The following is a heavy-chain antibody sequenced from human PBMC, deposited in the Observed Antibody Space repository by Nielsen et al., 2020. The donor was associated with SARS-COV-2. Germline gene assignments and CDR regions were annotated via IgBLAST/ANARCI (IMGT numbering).Heavy chain of an antibody. D-gene: IGHD5-18*01. V-gene: IGHV1-2*05. CDR1: GYTFTGYY. Sequence: ASVKVSCKASGYTFTGYYMHWVRQAPGQGLEWMGRINPNSGGTNYAQKFQGRVTMTRDTSISTAYMELSRLRSDDTVVYYCARVDTAMDIADYWGQGTLVTVSS. J-gene: IGHJ4*02. CDR3: ARVDTAMDIADY. CDR2: INPNSGGT.